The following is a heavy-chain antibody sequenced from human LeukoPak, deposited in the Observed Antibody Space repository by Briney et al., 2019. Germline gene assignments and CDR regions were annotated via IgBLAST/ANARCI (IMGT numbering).Heavy chain of an antibody. CDR3: AGMVRGVSFNWFDP. V-gene: IGHV3-30*02. CDR2: IRYDGCNK. Sequence: GGSLRLSCAASGFTFSSYGMHWVRQAPGKGLEWVAFIRYDGCNKYYADSVKGRFTISRDNSKNTLYLQMNSLRAEDTAVYYCAGMVRGVSFNWFDPWGQGTLVTVSS. D-gene: IGHD3-10*01. CDR1: GFTFSSYG. J-gene: IGHJ5*02.